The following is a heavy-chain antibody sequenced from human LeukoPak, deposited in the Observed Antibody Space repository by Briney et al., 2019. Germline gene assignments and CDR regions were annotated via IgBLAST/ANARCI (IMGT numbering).Heavy chain of an antibody. CDR3: TRLASGIAVAGTKDRVIDY. Sequence: GGSLRLSCAASGFTFSGSAMHWVRQASGKGLEWVGRIRSKPNNYATAYAASVKGRFTISRDDSKNTAYLQMNSLKTEDTAVYYCTRLASGIAVAGTKDRVIDYWGQGTLVTVSS. V-gene: IGHV3-73*01. CDR2: IRSKPNNYAT. J-gene: IGHJ4*02. CDR1: GFTFSGSA. D-gene: IGHD6-19*01.